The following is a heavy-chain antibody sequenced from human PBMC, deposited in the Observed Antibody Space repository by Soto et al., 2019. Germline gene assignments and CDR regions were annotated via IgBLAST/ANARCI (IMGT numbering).Heavy chain of an antibody. J-gene: IGHJ3*02. CDR2: IYYSGST. CDR3: ASPTWGAFDI. CDR1: GGSISKSNYF. V-gene: IGHV4-39*01. D-gene: IGHD7-27*01. Sequence: QLQLQESGPGLVKPSETLSLTCTVSGGSISKSNYFWGWIRQPPGKGLEWIGSIYYSGSTSYNSSLKSRVTISVDPSKNQCSLRLSSVTAADTAVYYCASPTWGAFDIWGQGTKVTVSS.